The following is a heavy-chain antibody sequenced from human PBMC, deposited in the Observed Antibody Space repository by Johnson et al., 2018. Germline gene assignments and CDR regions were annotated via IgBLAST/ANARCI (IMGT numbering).Heavy chain of an antibody. V-gene: IGHV3-11*01. J-gene: IGHJ1*01. Sequence: VQLVESGGALVEPGGSLRLSCAASGFTLSDYYLSWIRQAQGKGLDWVSYSSRAGPIYYGDSVRGRFTISRDNANNSLYLQMNNRRAEDTAVYFCAAWSGDSRDLEHWGQGTLVTVSS. D-gene: IGHD3-3*01. CDR3: AAWSGDSRDLEH. CDR2: SSRAGPI. CDR1: GFTLSDYY.